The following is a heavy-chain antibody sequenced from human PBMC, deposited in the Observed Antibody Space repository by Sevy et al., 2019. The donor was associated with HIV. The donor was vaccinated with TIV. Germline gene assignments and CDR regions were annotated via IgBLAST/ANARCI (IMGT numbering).Heavy chain of an antibody. D-gene: IGHD4-17*01. Sequence: RGSLRLTCAASGFTFSSYAMHWVRRAPGKGLEWVAVLSYDGSNKYYADSVKGRFTISRDNSKNTLYLQVKSLRTEDTAVYYCARDQHDYAGNLRTGWFDPWGQGTLVTVSS. J-gene: IGHJ5*02. CDR3: ARDQHDYAGNLRTGWFDP. CDR2: LSYDGSNK. V-gene: IGHV3-30-3*01. CDR1: GFTFSSYA.